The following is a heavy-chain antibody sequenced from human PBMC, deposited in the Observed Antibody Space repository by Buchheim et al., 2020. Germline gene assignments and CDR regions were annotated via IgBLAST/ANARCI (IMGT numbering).Heavy chain of an antibody. CDR1: GLTFSYFA. Sequence: EVQLFESGGDLVPPGGSLRLSCAASGLTFSYFAMRWVRQAPGKGLEWVSTVGASGADTFYADSVKGRFIISTDISTNTLYLQMNSLGTEDTALYYCSTGEGGGPDIYWSQGTL. D-gene: IGHD1-14*01. CDR3: STGEGGGPDIY. V-gene: IGHV3-23*01. J-gene: IGHJ4*02. CDR2: VGASGADT.